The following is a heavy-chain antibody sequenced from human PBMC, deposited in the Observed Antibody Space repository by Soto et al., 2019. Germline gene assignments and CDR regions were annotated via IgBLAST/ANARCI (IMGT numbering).Heavy chain of an antibody. D-gene: IGHD4-4*01. V-gene: IGHV5-51*01. CDR3: ARRGRYSNYAGF. CDR1: GYSFTSYW. CDR2: IYPGDSDT. J-gene: IGHJ4*02. Sequence: XESLTIACKGAGYSFTSYWIGLVRQMPGKGLEWMGIIYPGDSDTRYSPSFQGQVTISADKSISTAYLQWSSLKASDTAMYYCARRGRYSNYAGFWGQGTLVTVSS.